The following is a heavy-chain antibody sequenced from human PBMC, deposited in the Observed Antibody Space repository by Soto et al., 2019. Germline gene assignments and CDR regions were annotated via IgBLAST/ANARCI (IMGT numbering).Heavy chain of an antibody. J-gene: IGHJ4*02. CDR3: AKASHHDFWSAYRYFDF. D-gene: IGHD3-3*01. CDR2: LNRNSATI. CDR1: GFTFDDHA. Sequence: MQLVESGGGFVQPGRSLTLSCAASGFTFDDHAMHWVRQRPGKGLEWVSGLNRNSATIDYAASVKGRFTISRDNAKNCVCVQMSGLRAEDTALYLCAKASHHDFWSAYRYFDFWGQGALVIVSS. V-gene: IGHV3-9*01.